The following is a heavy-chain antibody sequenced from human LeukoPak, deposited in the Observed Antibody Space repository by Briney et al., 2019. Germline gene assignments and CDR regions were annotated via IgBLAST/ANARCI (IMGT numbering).Heavy chain of an antibody. CDR1: GDSISGSNSF. CDR3: ARRGITYSTSFFNS. Sequence: PSETLSLTCTVSGDSISGSNSFWGWIRRPPGKGLEWIGHVFYSGSSYYNPSLKSRVTISVDTSENQFSLRLSSVTATETAIYYCARRGITYSTSFFNSWGQRTLVTVSS. D-gene: IGHD6-13*01. CDR2: VFYSGSS. V-gene: IGHV4-39*01. J-gene: IGHJ4*02.